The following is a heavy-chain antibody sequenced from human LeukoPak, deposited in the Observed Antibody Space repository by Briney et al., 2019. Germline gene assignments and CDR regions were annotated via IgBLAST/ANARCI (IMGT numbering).Heavy chain of an antibody. D-gene: IGHD3-22*01. Sequence: SETLSLTCTVSGGSISSYYWSWIRQPPGKGLEWIGYIYYSGSTNYNPSLKSRVTISVDTSKNQFSLKLSSVTAADTAVYYCAREKGDYDSSGYYYDGAPRVIDYWGQGTLVTVSS. J-gene: IGHJ4*02. CDR1: GGSISSYY. CDR3: AREKGDYDSSGYYYDGAPRVIDY. CDR2: IYYSGST. V-gene: IGHV4-59*01.